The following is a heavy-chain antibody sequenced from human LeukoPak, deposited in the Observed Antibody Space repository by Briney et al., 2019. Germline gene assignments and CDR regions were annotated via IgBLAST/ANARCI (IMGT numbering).Heavy chain of an antibody. Sequence: SETLSLTCTVSGGSISSSSYYWGWIRQPPGKGLEWIGSIYYSGSTYYNPSLKSRVTISVDTSKNQFSLKLSSVTAADTAVYYCARALDYGEPFDYWGQGTLVTVSS. D-gene: IGHD4-17*01. V-gene: IGHV4-39*07. CDR3: ARALDYGEPFDY. J-gene: IGHJ4*02. CDR2: IYYSGST. CDR1: GGSISSSSYY.